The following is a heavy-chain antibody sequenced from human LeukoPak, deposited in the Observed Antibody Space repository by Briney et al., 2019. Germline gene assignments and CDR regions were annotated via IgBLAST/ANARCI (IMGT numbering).Heavy chain of an antibody. V-gene: IGHV3-20*04. Sequence: GGSLRLSRAASGFTFDEYGMSWVRQAPGKGLEWVSGINWNGDKTGYSDSVKGRFTISRDNAKNSLYLQMNSLKVEDTALYYCAREVGTIGYYYYYMDVWGKGTTVAVSS. CDR3: AREVGTIGYYYYYMDV. D-gene: IGHD1-14*01. CDR1: GFTFDEYG. J-gene: IGHJ6*03. CDR2: INWNGDKT.